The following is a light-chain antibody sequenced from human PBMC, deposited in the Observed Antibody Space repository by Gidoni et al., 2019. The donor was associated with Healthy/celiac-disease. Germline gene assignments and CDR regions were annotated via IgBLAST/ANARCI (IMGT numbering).Light chain of an antibody. CDR3: QQANSFPIT. V-gene: IGKV1-12*01. CDR2: AAS. J-gene: IGKJ5*01. CDR1: PGISSW. Sequence: DIQMTQSPSSVSASVGDRVTITCRASPGISSWLAWYQQEPGKAPKLLIYAASRLQIGVPSRFSGSGSGTDFTLTISSLQPEDFATYYCQQANSFPITFGQGTRLEIK.